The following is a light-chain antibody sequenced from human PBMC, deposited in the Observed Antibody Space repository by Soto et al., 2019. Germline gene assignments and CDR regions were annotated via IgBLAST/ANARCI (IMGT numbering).Light chain of an antibody. CDR1: SSNIGSNA. J-gene: IGLJ3*02. V-gene: IGLV1-44*01. CDR2: NYG. CDR3: AAWDDSLNGRV. Sequence: QSVLTQPPSASGTPGQRVTISCSGSSSNIGSNAVTWYQQLPGTAPKLLMYNYGLRPSGVPDRFSGSKSGTSASLAISGLQSEDEADYYCAAWDDSLNGRVFGGGTKLTVL.